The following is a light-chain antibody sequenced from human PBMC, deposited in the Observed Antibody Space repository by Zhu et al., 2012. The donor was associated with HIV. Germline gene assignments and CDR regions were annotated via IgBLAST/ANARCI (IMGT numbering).Light chain of an antibody. Sequence: PGERATLSCRASQTVDKNYVAWYQKKIGQPPRILIYGASTRATGIPDFSLTISRLEPEDFAVYYCQQYGRSPLTFGGGTRVEIK. CDR3: QQYGRSPLT. V-gene: IGKV3-20*01. J-gene: IGKJ4*01. CDR2: GAS. CDR1: QTVDKNY.